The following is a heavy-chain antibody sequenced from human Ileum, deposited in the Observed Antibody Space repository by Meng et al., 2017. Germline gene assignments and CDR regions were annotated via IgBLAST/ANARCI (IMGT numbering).Heavy chain of an antibody. CDR1: GGSVSGYY. CDR3: ARRVGATPYAYNWLDP. D-gene: IGHD1-26*01. Sequence: QGPLQPVCAVLLKPSEPLSLTCGVYGGSVSGYYWSWIRQPPGKGLEWIGEIDHSGGTNYNPSLKNRVTISVDTSNNRFSLKLSSVKAADTALYFCARRVGATPYAYNWLDPWGQGALVTVSS. CDR2: IDHSGGT. J-gene: IGHJ5*02. V-gene: IGHV4-34*01.